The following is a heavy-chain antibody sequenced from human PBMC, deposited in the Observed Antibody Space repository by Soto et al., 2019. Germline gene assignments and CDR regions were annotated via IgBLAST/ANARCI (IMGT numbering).Heavy chain of an antibody. Sequence: SETLSLTCAVSGGSISSGGYSWSWIRQPPGKGLEWIGYIYHSGSTYYNPSLRSRVTISVDRSKNQFSLKLSSVTAADTAVYYCARGTGWFDPWGQGTLVTVSS. CDR1: GGSISSGGYS. CDR2: IYHSGST. CDR3: ARGTGWFDP. J-gene: IGHJ5*02. V-gene: IGHV4-30-2*01.